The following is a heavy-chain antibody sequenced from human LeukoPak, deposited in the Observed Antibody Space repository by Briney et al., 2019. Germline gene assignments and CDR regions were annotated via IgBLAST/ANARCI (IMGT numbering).Heavy chain of an antibody. CDR3: ARSTKMGDY. D-gene: IGHD3-22*01. Sequence: GGSLRLSCAASGFPFSSYWMNWVRQAPGKGLEWVANINQDGSEKYYVDSVKGRFTISRDNAKNSLYVQMNSLRAEDTAVYYCARSTKMGDYWGQGTLVTVSS. J-gene: IGHJ4*02. CDR1: GFPFSSYW. CDR2: INQDGSEK. V-gene: IGHV3-7*04.